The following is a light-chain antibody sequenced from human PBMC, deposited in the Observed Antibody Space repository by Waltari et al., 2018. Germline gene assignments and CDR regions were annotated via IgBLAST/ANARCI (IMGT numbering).Light chain of an antibody. V-gene: IGLV10-54*04. CDR1: KNNVGTQE. CDR2: RTN. Sequence: QAGLTQPPSVSKALKQTATLTCIGNKNNVGTQEVVWLQQRQGQPPKLLSSRTNNRPSGISERFSTSRSGNTASLTISGLQAEDEGDYYCAAWDNNLNAYVFGPGTKVTVL. CDR3: AAWDNNLNAYV. J-gene: IGLJ1*01.